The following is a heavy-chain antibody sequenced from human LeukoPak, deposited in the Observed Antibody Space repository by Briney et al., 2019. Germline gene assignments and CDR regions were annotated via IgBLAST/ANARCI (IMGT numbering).Heavy chain of an antibody. CDR2: ISYGGNNQ. V-gene: IGHV3-30-3*01. Sequence: GGSLRLSCGASGFAFSRYAMNWVRQAPGQGLEWVAIISYGGNNQYCAESVKGRFTISRDNTKNTVYLQMNSLRPEDTAVYYCARAPDSSGYYYYFDYWGQGALVTVSS. CDR1: GFAFSRYA. D-gene: IGHD3-22*01. J-gene: IGHJ4*02. CDR3: ARAPDSSGYYYYFDY.